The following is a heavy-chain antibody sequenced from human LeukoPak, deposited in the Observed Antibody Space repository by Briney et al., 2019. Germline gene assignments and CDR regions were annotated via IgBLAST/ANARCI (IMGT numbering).Heavy chain of an antibody. Sequence: GSLRLSCAASGFTFSSYTMSWVRQAPGKGLECVSAISGRGNTTYDADSVKGRFTISRDNAKNSLHLQMNSLRAEDTAVYYCARSGQRRCSGGTCYPYYFDYWGQGTLVTVSS. J-gene: IGHJ4*02. CDR1: GFTFSSYT. D-gene: IGHD2-15*01. CDR3: ARSGQRRCSGGTCYPYYFDY. CDR2: ISGRGNTT. V-gene: IGHV3-21*01.